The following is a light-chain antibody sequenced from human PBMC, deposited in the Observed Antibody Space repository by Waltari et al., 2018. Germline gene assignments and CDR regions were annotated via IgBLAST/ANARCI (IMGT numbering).Light chain of an antibody. Sequence: QSALTQPPSASGSPGQSVTISCTGTSSDIGFFNFVSWYQQPPGKAPKVLVFGVSNRPSGVPVRFSGSTSGNTASLTVSGLQAEDEADYYCSSYAGNYIYVFGTGTKVTVL. CDR2: GVS. CDR3: SSYAGNYIYV. V-gene: IGLV2-8*01. CDR1: SSDIGFFNF. J-gene: IGLJ1*01.